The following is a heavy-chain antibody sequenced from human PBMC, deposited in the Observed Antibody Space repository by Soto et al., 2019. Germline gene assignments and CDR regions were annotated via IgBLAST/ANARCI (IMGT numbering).Heavy chain of an antibody. CDR1: GDSISRGFYY. Sequence: SETLSLTCTVSGDSISRGFYYWSWIRQHPGKGLEWIGNIYHTGSTFYNPSLKSRVTLSVDKSKNQFSLKLSSVTAADTAIYYCAARDFWSGYSWFDPWGQGTLVTVSS. J-gene: IGHJ5*02. CDR3: AARDFWSGYSWFDP. V-gene: IGHV4-39*01. D-gene: IGHD3-3*01. CDR2: IYHTGST.